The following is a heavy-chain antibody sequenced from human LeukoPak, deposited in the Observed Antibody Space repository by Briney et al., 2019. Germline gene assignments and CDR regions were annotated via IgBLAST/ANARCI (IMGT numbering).Heavy chain of an antibody. CDR2: ISYDGSNK. CDR3: AREGSSDARGGIFDC. CDR1: GFTFSNYA. V-gene: IGHV3-30-3*01. D-gene: IGHD6-25*01. Sequence: GGSLRLSCAASGFTFSNYAMHWVRQAPGKGLEWVAVISYDGSNKYYTDSVKGRFTISRDNSKNTLYLQMNSLRGEDTAVYYCAREGSSDARGGIFDCWGQGTLVTVSS. J-gene: IGHJ4*02.